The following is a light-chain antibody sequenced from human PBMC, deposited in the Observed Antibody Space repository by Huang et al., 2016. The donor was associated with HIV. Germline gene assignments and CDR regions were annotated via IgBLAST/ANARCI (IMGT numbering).Light chain of an antibody. CDR2: LGS. Sequence: DIVMTQSPLSLPVTPGEPASISCRSSQSLLHIDGYNYLDWYLQKAGQSPQLLVYLGSNRASGVTDRFSGRGSGTDFTLRISRVEAEDVGIYYCMEALETPWTFGQGTRVEIK. CDR3: MEALETPWT. V-gene: IGKV2-28*01. CDR1: QSLLHIDGYNY. J-gene: IGKJ1*01.